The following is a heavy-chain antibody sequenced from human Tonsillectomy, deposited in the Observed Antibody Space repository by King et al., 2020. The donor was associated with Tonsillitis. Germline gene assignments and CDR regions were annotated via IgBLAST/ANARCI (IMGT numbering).Heavy chain of an antibody. D-gene: IGHD4-23*01. CDR3: AKKAMSYGGNSGPFDY. V-gene: IGHV3-23*04. CDR1: GFTFRNYA. Sequence: VQLVESGGGLVQPGGSLRLSCAASGFTFRNYAMSCVRQAPGQGLEPVSAITGSDHSTYYADSVKGRFTISRDNSKSTLYLQMNSLRAEDTAVYFCAKKAMSYGGNSGPFDYWGQGNLVTVSS. CDR2: ITGSDHST. J-gene: IGHJ4*02.